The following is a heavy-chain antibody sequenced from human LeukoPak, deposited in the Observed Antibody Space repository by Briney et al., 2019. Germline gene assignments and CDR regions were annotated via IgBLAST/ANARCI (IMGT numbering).Heavy chain of an antibody. J-gene: IGHJ4*02. CDR1: GFTFSSFW. V-gene: IGHV3-7*05. Sequence: PGGSLRLSCAASGFTFSSFWMSWVRQAPGKGLEWVDKIIQDGSEKYYVDSVKGRFTISRDNAKNSLYLQMNSLRAEDTAVYYCARDSPGIMIFGVVTPNGGQGTLVTVSS. D-gene: IGHD3-3*01. CDR3: ARDSPGIMIFGVVTPN. CDR2: IIQDGSEK.